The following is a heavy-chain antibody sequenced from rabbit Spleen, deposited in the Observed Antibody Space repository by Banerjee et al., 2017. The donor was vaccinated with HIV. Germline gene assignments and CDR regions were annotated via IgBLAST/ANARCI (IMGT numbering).Heavy chain of an antibody. J-gene: IGHJ4*01. Sequence: QSLEESGGDLVKPGASLTLTCTASGVSFSDKDVMCWVRQAPGKGLEWIACIYTGSSGSTYYASWAKGRFTITRSTSLNTVDLKMTSLTAADTATYFCASGYSDIYFNLWGPGTLVTVS. V-gene: IGHV1S40*01. CDR3: ASGYSDIYFNL. CDR2: IYTGSSGST. D-gene: IGHD1-1*01. CDR1: GVSFSDKDV.